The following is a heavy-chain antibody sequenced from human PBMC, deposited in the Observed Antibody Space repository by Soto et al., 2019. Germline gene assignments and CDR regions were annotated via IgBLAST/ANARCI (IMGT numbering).Heavy chain of an antibody. D-gene: IGHD3-3*01. V-gene: IGHV1-18*04. CDR1: GYTFTSYG. Sequence: GXSVKVSCRSSGYTFTSYGISWVRQDPGQGLEWMGWISAYNGNTNYAQKLQGRVTMTTDTSTSTAYMELRSLRSDYTAVYYCARDQGTIRGYGMDAWGQGATVTVSS. CDR3: ARDQGTIRGYGMDA. CDR2: ISAYNGNT. J-gene: IGHJ6*02.